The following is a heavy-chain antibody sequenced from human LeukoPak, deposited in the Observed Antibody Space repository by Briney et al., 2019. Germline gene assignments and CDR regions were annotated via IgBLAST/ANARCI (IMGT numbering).Heavy chain of an antibody. D-gene: IGHD2-15*01. Sequence: PSETLSLTCTVSGGSISSYYWSWIRQTPGKGLEWIGYIYYSGSTNYNPSLKSRVTISVDTSKNQFSLKLSSVTAADTAVYYCARGPGYCSGGSCYSHYYYYYMDVWGKGTTVTVSS. CDR3: ARGPGYCSGGSCYSHYYYYYMDV. J-gene: IGHJ6*03. CDR1: GGSISSYY. CDR2: IYYSGST. V-gene: IGHV4-59*01.